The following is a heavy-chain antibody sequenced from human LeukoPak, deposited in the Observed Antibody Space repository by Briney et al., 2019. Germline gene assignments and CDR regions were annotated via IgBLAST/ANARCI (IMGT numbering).Heavy chain of an antibody. CDR2: IYYSGST. CDR1: GGSISSYY. Sequence: SETLSLTCTVSGGSISSYYWSWIRQPPGKGLEWIGYIYYSGSTNYNPSLKSRVTISLETSKNQFSLKLSSVTAADTAVYYCARAGSSGWYRAFDIWGQGTMVTVSS. CDR3: ARAGSSGWYRAFDI. J-gene: IGHJ3*02. D-gene: IGHD6-19*01. V-gene: IGHV4-59*01.